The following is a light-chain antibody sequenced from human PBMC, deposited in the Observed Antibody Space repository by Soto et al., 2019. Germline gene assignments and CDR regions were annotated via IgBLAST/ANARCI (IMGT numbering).Light chain of an antibody. Sequence: DIQMTQSPSSLSASVGDRVTITCRASQNMSNYLNWYQQKPGKAPKFLIYAASSLQSGVPSRFSGSGSGTDFTLTISSLQPEDFATYHCQQSYSIPYTFGQGTKLEIK. V-gene: IGKV1-39*01. CDR3: QQSYSIPYT. CDR1: QNMSNY. J-gene: IGKJ2*01. CDR2: AAS.